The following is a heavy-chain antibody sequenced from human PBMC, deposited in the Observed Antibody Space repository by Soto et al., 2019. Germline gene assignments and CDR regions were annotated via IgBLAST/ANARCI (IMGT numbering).Heavy chain of an antibody. D-gene: IGHD2-2*01. CDR1: GFTFTSSA. V-gene: IGHV1-58*02. J-gene: IGHJ3*02. CDR3: SSCSVELVAAARGVFDI. CDR2: IVVGSGNT. Sequence: SVKVSCKASGFTFTSSAMQWVRQARGQRLEWIGWIVVGSGNTNYAQKFQERVTITRDMSTSTAYMELSSLRSEDTGVYYFSSCSVELVAAARGVFDIWGQGTMVTVSS.